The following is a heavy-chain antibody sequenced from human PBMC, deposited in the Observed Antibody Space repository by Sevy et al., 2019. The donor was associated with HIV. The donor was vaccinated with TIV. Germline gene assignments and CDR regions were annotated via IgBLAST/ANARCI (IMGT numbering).Heavy chain of an antibody. CDR3: ASRLLYSSSQGEKGGQYFQH. V-gene: IGHV3-11*01. J-gene: IGHJ1*01. D-gene: IGHD6-6*01. Sequence: GGSLRLSCAASGFTFSDYYMSWIRQAPGKGLEWVSYISSSGSTIYYADSVKGRFTISRDNTKNSLYLQMNSLRAEDTAVYYCASRLLYSSSQGEKGGQYFQHWGQGTLVTVSS. CDR1: GFTFSDYY. CDR2: ISSSGSTI.